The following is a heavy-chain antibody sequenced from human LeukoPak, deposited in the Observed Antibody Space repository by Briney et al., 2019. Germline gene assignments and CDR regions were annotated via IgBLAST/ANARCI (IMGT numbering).Heavy chain of an antibody. J-gene: IGHJ4*02. CDR3: AKLYSGRIDY. CDR2: IFPGDSDT. CDR1: GYSFTNYW. D-gene: IGHD1-26*01. V-gene: IGHV5-51*01. Sequence: GASMKISCKGSGYSFTNYWIGWVRQMPGKGLEWMGIIFPGDSDTRYSPSFQDQVTISADKSISTAYLQWNILKASDTAIYYCAKLYSGRIDYWGQGTLVSVS.